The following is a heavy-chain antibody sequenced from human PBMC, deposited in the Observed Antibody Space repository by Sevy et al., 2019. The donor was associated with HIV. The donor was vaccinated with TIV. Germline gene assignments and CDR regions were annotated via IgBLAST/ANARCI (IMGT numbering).Heavy chain of an antibody. CDR1: GFTFSSYA. J-gene: IGHJ6*02. D-gene: IGHD2-15*01. CDR2: ISYDGSNK. Sequence: GGSLRLSCAASGFTFSSYAMHWVRQAPGKGLEWAAVISYDGSNKYYADSVKGRFTISRDNSKNTLYLQMNSLRAEDTAVYYCARDVGYCSGGSCRYYYYGMDVWGQGTTVTVSS. CDR3: ARDVGYCSGGSCRYYYYGMDV. V-gene: IGHV3-30-3*01.